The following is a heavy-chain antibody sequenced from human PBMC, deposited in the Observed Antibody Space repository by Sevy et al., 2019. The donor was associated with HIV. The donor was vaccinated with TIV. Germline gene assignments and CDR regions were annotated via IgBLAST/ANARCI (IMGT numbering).Heavy chain of an antibody. CDR3: ARVRQSGDFWSGYYLDP. V-gene: IGHV4-59*01. Sequence: SETLSLTCTVSGGSISSDFWSWIRQPPGKGLEWIGYIYYSGSTNYNPSLKSRVTISVDTSKNQFSLELGSVTAADTAVYYCARVRQSGDFWSGYYLDPWGQGTLVTVSS. CDR1: GGSISSDF. J-gene: IGHJ5*02. D-gene: IGHD3-3*01. CDR2: IYYSGST.